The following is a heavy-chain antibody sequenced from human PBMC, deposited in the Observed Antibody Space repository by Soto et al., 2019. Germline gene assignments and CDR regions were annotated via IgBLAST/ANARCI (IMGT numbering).Heavy chain of an antibody. D-gene: IGHD2-15*01. CDR1: GGSISSGGYY. J-gene: IGHJ6*02. CDR3: ARWVVAAWLRYYGMDV. Sequence: SETLSLTCTVSGGSISSGGYYWSWIRQHPGKGLEWIGYIYYSGSTYYNPSLKSRVTISVDTSKNQFSLKLSSVTAADTAVYYCARWVVAAWLRYYGMDVWGQGTTVTVSS. CDR2: IYYSGST. V-gene: IGHV4-31*03.